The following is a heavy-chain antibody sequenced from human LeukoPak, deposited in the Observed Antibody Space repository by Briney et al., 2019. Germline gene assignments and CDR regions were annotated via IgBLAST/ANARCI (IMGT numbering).Heavy chain of an antibody. CDR3: ARVVVRGLIAYTYGMDV. J-gene: IGHJ6*02. D-gene: IGHD3-10*01. V-gene: IGHV1-69*10. CDR1: GGTFSNYV. Sequence: SVKVSCKASGGTFSNYVINWVRQTPGQGGAWMGGITPILGIPKYAQKFQGRGTITADESTSTSYRALSSLRSEDTAVYYCARVVVRGLIAYTYGMDVWGQGTTVTVSS. CDR2: ITPILGIP.